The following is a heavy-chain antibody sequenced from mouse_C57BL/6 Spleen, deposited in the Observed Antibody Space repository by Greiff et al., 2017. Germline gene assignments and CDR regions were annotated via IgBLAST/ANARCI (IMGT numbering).Heavy chain of an antibody. Sequence: QVQLQQSGAELVKPGASVKLSCKASGYTFTEYTIHWVKQRSGQGLEWFGWFYPGSGSIKYNEKFKDKVTLTADKSTSTVYMELSRLTSEDPAVYFCARHLYYSNYEGAMDYWGQGTTVTVSS. CDR1: GYTFTEYT. V-gene: IGHV1-62-2*01. D-gene: IGHD2-5*01. J-gene: IGHJ4*01. CDR2: FYPGSGSI. CDR3: ARHLYYSNYEGAMDY.